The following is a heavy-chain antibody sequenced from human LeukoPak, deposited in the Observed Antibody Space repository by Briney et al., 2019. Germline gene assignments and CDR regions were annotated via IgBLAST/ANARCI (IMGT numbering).Heavy chain of an antibody. CDR1: GYSFTSYW. D-gene: IGHD3-22*01. CDR3: AKRTEHYYDSSGYLWYFDY. J-gene: IGHJ4*02. CDR2: IYPGDSDT. Sequence: GESLQISCKGSGYSFTSYWIGWLGQLPGKGLEWLGIIYPGDSDTRYSPSFQGQVTISADKSISTAYLHGSSLKASDTAMYYCAKRTEHYYDSSGYLWYFDYWGQGTLVTVSS. V-gene: IGHV5-51*01.